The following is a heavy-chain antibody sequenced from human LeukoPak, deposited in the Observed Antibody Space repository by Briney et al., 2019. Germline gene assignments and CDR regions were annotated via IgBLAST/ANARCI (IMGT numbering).Heavy chain of an antibody. CDR1: GFTFSSYA. V-gene: IGHV3-30-3*01. CDR3: ARAGVVVIETPNWFDP. J-gene: IGHJ5*02. CDR2: ISIDGSNK. D-gene: IGHD2-21*01. Sequence: GGSLRLSCAASGFTFSSYAMHWVRQAPGKGLEWVALISIDGSNKYYADSVKGRFTISRGNSKNTLYLQMNSLRAEDTAVYYCARAGVVVIETPNWFDPWGQGTLVTVSS.